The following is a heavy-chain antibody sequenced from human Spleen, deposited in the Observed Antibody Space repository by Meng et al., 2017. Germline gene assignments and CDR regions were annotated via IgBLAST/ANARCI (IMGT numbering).Heavy chain of an antibody. Sequence: GESLKISCAASGFTFSSYWMSWVRQAPGKGLEWVANIKQDGSEKYYVDSVKGRSTISRDNAKNSLYLQMNSLRAEDTAVYYCARDNRISRYNCFDPWGQGTLVTVSS. V-gene: IGHV3-7*01. CDR1: GFTFSSYW. D-gene: IGHD2-15*01. J-gene: IGHJ5*02. CDR2: IKQDGSEK. CDR3: ARDNRISRYNCFDP.